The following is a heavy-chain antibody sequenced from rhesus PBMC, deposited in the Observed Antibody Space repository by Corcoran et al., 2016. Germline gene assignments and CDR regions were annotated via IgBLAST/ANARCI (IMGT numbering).Heavy chain of an antibody. Sequence: QVQLQESGPGLVKPSETLSLTCTVSGGSISGYYWSWIRQPPGKGLEWIGNIDGNSASTNYNPSLKSRVTISKDTSKNQFSLKLSSVTAADTAVYYCARDFGSRAFDFWGQGLRVTVSS. CDR2: IDGNSAST. CDR3: ARDFGSRAFDF. V-gene: IGHV4-81*01. J-gene: IGHJ3*01. CDR1: GGSISGYY. D-gene: IGHD2-15*01.